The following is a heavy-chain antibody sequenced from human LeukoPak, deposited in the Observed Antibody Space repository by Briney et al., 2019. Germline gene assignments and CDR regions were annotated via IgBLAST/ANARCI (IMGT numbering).Heavy chain of an antibody. CDR3: ARALGSGTPWESSCYYMDV. D-gene: IGHD1-7*01. V-gene: IGHV4-61*02. J-gene: IGHJ6*03. CDR2: IQSSGGA. Sequence: PSETLSLTCTVSGGSISDGSFYWSWIRQPAGKGLEWIGRIQSSGGARYNPSLKSRVVISLDTSNNQFSLNLNSVTAADTAVYYCARALGSGTPWESSCYYMDVWGRGTTVIVSS. CDR1: GGSISDGSFY.